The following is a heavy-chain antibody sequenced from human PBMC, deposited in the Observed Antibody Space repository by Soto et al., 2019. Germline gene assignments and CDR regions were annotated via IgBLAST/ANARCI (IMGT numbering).Heavy chain of an antibody. CDR3: ARGFATGKLAP. CDR1: GYTFTRYT. CDR2: INPGNGNT. J-gene: IGHJ5*02. Sequence: ASVKVSCKASGYTFTRYTMNWVRQAPGQRLEWMGWINPGNGNTKSSQKFQDRVIITRDTSASTAYMDLSSLRSEDTAWYYCARGFATGKLAPWAKEPLVTVSS. V-gene: IGHV1-3*01. D-gene: IGHD3-3*01.